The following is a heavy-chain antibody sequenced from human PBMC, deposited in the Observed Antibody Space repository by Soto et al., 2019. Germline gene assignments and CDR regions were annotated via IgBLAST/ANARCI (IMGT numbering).Heavy chain of an antibody. J-gene: IGHJ5*02. CDR3: ARGERFLEWLPAPGEWFDP. V-gene: IGHV3-48*03. Sequence: EVQLVESGGGLVQPGGSLRLSCAASGFTFSSYEMNWVRQAPGKGLEWVSYISSSGSTIYYADSVKGRFTISRDNAKNSLYLQMNSLRAEDTAVYYCARGERFLEWLPAPGEWFDPWGQGTLVTVSS. CDR2: ISSSGSTI. CDR1: GFTFSSYE. D-gene: IGHD3-3*01.